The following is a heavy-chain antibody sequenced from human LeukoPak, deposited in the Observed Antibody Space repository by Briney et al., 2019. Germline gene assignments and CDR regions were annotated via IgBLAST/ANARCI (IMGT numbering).Heavy chain of an antibody. CDR1: GYTFTGYY. CDR3: ARDLYSGHEGNAFDI. V-gene: IGHV1-2*02. Sequence: ASVKVSCKASGYTFTGYYMHWVRQASGQGLEWMGWINPNSGGTNYAQKFQGRVTMTRDTSISTAYMELSRLRSDDTAVYYCARDLYSGHEGNAFDIWGQGTMVTVSS. CDR2: INPNSGGT. D-gene: IGHD5-12*01. J-gene: IGHJ3*02.